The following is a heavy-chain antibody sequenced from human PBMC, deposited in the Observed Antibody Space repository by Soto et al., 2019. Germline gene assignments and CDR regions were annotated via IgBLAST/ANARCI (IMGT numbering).Heavy chain of an antibody. V-gene: IGHV3-48*03. Sequence: GGSLRLSCAASGFTFSSYERNWVRQAPGKGLEWVSYISSSGDIIYYADSVKGRFTISRDNAKNSPYLQMNSLRAEDTAVYYCARDLGYYDSSGYFDYWGQGTLVTVSS. CDR1: GFTFSSYE. CDR3: ARDLGYYDSSGYFDY. D-gene: IGHD3-22*01. J-gene: IGHJ4*02. CDR2: ISSSGDII.